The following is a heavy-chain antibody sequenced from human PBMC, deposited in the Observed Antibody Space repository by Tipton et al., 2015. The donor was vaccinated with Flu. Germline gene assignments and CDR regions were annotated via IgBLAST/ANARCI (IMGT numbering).Heavy chain of an antibody. CDR3: ARDLGGSDLYGMDV. CDR1: GGSISSGTYY. V-gene: IGHV4-31*11. CDR2: IYYNGKT. D-gene: IGHD3-16*01. J-gene: IGHJ6*02. Sequence: TLSLTCVVSGGSISSGTYYWGWIRQHPGKGLEWLGYIYYNGKTYYNPSLKSRLAISVDTSKNQFSLKLSSATAADTAVYFCARDLGGSDLYGMDVWGQGTTVIVSS.